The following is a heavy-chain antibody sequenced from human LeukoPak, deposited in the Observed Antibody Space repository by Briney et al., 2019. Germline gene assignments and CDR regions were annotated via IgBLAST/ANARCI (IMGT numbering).Heavy chain of an antibody. CDR2: IYYSVST. V-gene: IGHV4-59*12. D-gene: IGHD2-2*01. J-gene: IGHJ6*02. CDR1: GVSISSYY. Sequence: SQTLSLTCTVSGVSISSYYWSWVRQPPRKGLEWSGYIYYSVSTNYNPSLKSRVTISVDTSKNQFSLKLSSVTAADTAVYYCARGRDIVVVPAAIGERPYYYYGMDVWGQGTTVTVSS. CDR3: ARGRDIVVVPAAIGERPYYYYGMDV.